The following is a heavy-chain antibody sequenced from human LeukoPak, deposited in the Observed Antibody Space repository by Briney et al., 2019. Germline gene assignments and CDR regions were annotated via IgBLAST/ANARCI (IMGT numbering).Heavy chain of an antibody. V-gene: IGHV1-46*01. CDR2: IKPSGDNT. CDR1: GYSFTSYN. Sequence: ASVKVSCKASGYSFTSYNLHWVRQAPGQRLEWMGIIKPSGDNTNNAQKFQGRVTMTSDTSTSTVYMELSSLISEDTAIYYCARVRDGYNDAYDFWGQGTMVTVTS. D-gene: IGHD5-24*01. CDR3: ARVRDGYNDAYDF. J-gene: IGHJ3*01.